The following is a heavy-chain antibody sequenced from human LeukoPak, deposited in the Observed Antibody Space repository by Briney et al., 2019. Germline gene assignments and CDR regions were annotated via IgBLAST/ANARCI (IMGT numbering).Heavy chain of an antibody. J-gene: IGHJ4*02. D-gene: IGHD1-1*01. CDR3: ARDQGLTSYFDY. Sequence: PGGSLRLSCAASGFTFSNYGMHWVRQAPGKGLEWVAFIRFDGFNKYYADSVKGRFTISRDNSKNTMYVQMNSLRAEDTAVYYCARDQGLTSYFDYWGQGTLVTVSS. CDR2: IRFDGFNK. V-gene: IGHV3-30*02. CDR1: GFTFSNYG.